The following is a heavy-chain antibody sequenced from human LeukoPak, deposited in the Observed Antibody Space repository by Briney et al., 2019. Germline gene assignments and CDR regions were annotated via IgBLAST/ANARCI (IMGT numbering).Heavy chain of an antibody. CDR3: AKDRDWAGGYVFDI. J-gene: IGHJ3*02. CDR1: GFTFSSYG. Sequence: GGSLRLSCAASGFTFSSYGMHWVRQAPGKGLEWVAVISYDGSNKYYADSVKGRFTISRDNSKNTLYLQMNSLRAEDTAVYYCAKDRDWAGGYVFDIWGQGTMVTVSS. D-gene: IGHD2-21*02. CDR2: ISYDGSNK. V-gene: IGHV3-30*18.